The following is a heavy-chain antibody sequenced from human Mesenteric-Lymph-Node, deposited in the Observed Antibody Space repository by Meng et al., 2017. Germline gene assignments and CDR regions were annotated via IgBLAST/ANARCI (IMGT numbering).Heavy chain of an antibody. Sequence: GSLRLSCGVYGGSFSAYYWSWIRQPPGKGLEWIGEINHSGSTNYNPSLKSRVTISVDTSKNQFSLKLSSVTAADTAVYFCARVSTWKNGMDVWGQGTTVTVSS. J-gene: IGHJ6*02. D-gene: IGHD6-13*01. CDR3: ARVSTWKNGMDV. V-gene: IGHV4-34*01. CDR1: GGSFSAYY. CDR2: INHSGST.